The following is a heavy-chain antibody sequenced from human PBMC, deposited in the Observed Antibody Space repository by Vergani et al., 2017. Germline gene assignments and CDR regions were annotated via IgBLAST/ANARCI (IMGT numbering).Heavy chain of an antibody. CDR3: ASAPRYCSSTSCPAGGWFDG. V-gene: IGHV4-30-2*01. D-gene: IGHD2-2*01. Sequence: QLQLQESGSGLVKPSQTLSLTCAVSGGSISSGGYSWSWIRQPPGKGLEWIGYIYHSGSTYYNPSLKSRVTISVDRSKNQFSLKLCSVTAADTAVYYCASAPRYCSSTSCPAGGWFDGGGQGTLVTVSS. J-gene: IGHJ5*02. CDR1: GGSISSGGYS. CDR2: IYHSGST.